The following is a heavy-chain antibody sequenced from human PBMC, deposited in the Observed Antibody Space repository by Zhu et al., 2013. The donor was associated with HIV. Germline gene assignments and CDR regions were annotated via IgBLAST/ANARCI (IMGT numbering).Heavy chain of an antibody. CDR3: AREIAADKYNYYYGMDV. CDR1: GYTFTGYY. V-gene: IGHV1-2*02. D-gene: IGHD6-13*01. J-gene: IGHJ6*02. Sequence: QVQLVQSGAEVKKPGASVKVSCKASGYTFTGYYMHWVRQAPGQGLEWMGWINPNSGGTNYAQKFQGRVTMTRDTSISTAYMELSRLRSDDTAVYYCAREIAADKYNYYYGMDVWGQGDHGSPSP. CDR2: INPNSGGT.